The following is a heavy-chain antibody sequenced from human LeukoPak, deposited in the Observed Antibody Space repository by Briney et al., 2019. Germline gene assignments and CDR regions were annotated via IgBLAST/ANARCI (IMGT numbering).Heavy chain of an antibody. Sequence: SETLSLTCSVSGGPIGSYYWSWLRQPAGKGLEWIGRIYSSGITNYNPSLKSRVTMSVDTSKNQFSLKLNSVTAADTAFYYCARVRSGSYYFDYWGQGTLVIVSS. CDR1: GGPIGSYY. CDR2: IYSSGIT. CDR3: ARVRSGSYYFDY. J-gene: IGHJ4*02. V-gene: IGHV4-4*07. D-gene: IGHD1-26*01.